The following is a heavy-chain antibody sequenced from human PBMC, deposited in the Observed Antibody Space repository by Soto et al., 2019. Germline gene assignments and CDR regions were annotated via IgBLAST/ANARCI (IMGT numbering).Heavy chain of an antibody. CDR3: ARVPLRDGYNSYYYYYGMDV. CDR2: ISAYNGNT. CDR1: GYTFTSYG. V-gene: IGHV1-18*01. D-gene: IGHD5-12*01. Sequence: ASVKVSCKASGYTFTSYGIRWVRQAPGQGLEWMGWISAYNGNTNYAQKLQDRVTMTTDTYTSTAYMELRSLRSDDTAVYYCARVPLRDGYNSYYYYYGMDVWGQGTTVTVSS. J-gene: IGHJ6*02.